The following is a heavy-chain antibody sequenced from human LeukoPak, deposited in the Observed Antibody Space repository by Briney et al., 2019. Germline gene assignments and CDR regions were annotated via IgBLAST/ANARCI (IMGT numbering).Heavy chain of an antibody. D-gene: IGHD3-16*02. CDR3: ARNFYDYVWGSYQNAPFDY. CDR1: GYSFTSYW. CDR2: IYPGDSDT. V-gene: IGHV5-51*01. J-gene: IGHJ4*02. Sequence: GESLKISCQGSGYSFTSYWIGWVRQMPGKGLEWMGIIYPGDSDTRYSPSFQGQVTISADKSISTAYLQWSSLKASDTAMYYCARNFYDYVWGSYQNAPFDYWGQGTLVTVSS.